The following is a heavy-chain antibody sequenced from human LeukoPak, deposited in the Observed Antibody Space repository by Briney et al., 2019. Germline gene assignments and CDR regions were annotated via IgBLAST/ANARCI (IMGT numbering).Heavy chain of an antibody. V-gene: IGHV1-8*03. D-gene: IGHD6-13*01. J-gene: IGHJ5*02. CDR1: GYTFTRYD. CDR3: ARGLGSSSRQHWFDP. CDR2: MNPNSGNT. Sequence: GASVKVSCKASGYTFTRYDINWVRQATGQGLEGMGWMNPNSGNTGYAQKFQGRVTITTNTSISTAYMEFSSLRSEDTAVYYCARGLGSSSRQHWFDPWGQGTLVTVSS.